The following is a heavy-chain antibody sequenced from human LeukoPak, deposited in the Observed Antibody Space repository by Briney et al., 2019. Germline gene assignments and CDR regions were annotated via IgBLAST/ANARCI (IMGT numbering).Heavy chain of an antibody. CDR1: GGSIRSGSYY. CDR2: IYTSGST. J-gene: IGHJ6*03. Sequence: PSQTLSLTCIVSGGSIRSGSYYWSWIRQPAGKGLEWIGRIYTSGSTYYNPSLKSRVTISVDTSKNQFSLKLSSVTAADTAVYYCARVMPSCSSTSCPVYYYYYMDVWGKGTTVTVSS. CDR3: ARVMPSCSSTSCPVYYYYYMDV. D-gene: IGHD2-2*01. V-gene: IGHV4-61*02.